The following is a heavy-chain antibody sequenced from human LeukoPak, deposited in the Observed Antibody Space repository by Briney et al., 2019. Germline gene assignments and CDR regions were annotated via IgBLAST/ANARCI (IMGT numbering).Heavy chain of an antibody. V-gene: IGHV3-74*01. CDR2: INTGGNDI. J-gene: IGHJ4*02. CDR1: GFTFSNYW. CDR3: ARSLVVGGTRPNDY. D-gene: IGHD2-15*01. Sequence: GGSLRLSCAASGFTFSNYWMHWVRQVPGKGLVWLSRINTGGNDITYADSVKGRFTISRDNAKNTLYLQMNSLTVEDTAVYFCARSLVVGGTRPNDYWGQGTLVTVAS.